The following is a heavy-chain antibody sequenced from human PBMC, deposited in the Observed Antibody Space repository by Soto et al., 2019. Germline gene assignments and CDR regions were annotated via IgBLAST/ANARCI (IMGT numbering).Heavy chain of an antibody. V-gene: IGHV3-74*01. Sequence: GGALRLSCAASGFTFSNYWMHGVRQAPGKGLVWVSRINSDGSSTNYADSVKGRFTISRDNAKNTLYLQMNSLRAEDTAVYYCAREEGIAAAPINWGQGTLVTVSS. D-gene: IGHD6-13*01. CDR3: AREEGIAAAPIN. CDR2: INSDGSST. J-gene: IGHJ4*02. CDR1: GFTFSNYW.